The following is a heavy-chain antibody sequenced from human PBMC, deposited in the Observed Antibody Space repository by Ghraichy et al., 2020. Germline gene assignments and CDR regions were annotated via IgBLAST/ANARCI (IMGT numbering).Heavy chain of an antibody. D-gene: IGHD6-13*01. CDR3: ARDGGPGSGSSWYVEWDVSFDY. J-gene: IGHJ4*02. V-gene: IGHV3-11*01. CDR2: ISSSGSTI. CDR1: GFTFSDYY. Sequence: GGSLRLSCAASGFTFSDYYMSWIRQAPGKGLEWVSYISSSGSTIYYADSVKGRFTISRDNAKNSLYLQMNSLRAEDTAVYYCARDGGPGSGSSWYVEWDVSFDYWGQGTLVTVSS.